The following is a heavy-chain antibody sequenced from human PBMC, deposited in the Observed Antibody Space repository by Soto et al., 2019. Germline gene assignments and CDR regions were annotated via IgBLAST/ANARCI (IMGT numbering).Heavy chain of an antibody. CDR1: GYTFTSYG. V-gene: IGHV1-18*01. CDR2: ISAYNGNA. D-gene: IGHD5-18*01. CDR3: ARSRDTAMTPRDYIDY. Sequence: ASVKVSCKASGYTFTSYGISWVRQAPGQGLEWMGWISAYNGNANYAQKLQGRVTMTTDTSTSTAYMELRSLRSDDTAVYYCARSRDTAMTPRDYIDYWCPGTLVTVSS. J-gene: IGHJ4*02.